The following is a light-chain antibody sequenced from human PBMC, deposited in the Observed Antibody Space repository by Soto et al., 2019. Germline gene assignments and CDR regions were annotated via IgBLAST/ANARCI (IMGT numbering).Light chain of an antibody. V-gene: IGLV2-14*01. CDR2: EVT. CDR3: SSKRDNSTLFV. Sequence: QSVLTQPASVSGSPGQSITISCTGTSSDVGAYNYVSWYQHHPGKVPKLLIYEVTNRPSGVSDRFSGSKSGNTASLTISGLQAEDEADYYCSSKRDNSTLFVFGSGTKVTVL. J-gene: IGLJ1*01. CDR1: SSDVGAYNY.